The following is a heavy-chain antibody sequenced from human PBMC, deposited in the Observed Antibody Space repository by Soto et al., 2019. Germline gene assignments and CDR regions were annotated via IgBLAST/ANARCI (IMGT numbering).Heavy chain of an antibody. CDR2: IYWDDDK. D-gene: IGHD3-9*01. CDR3: AHIFDFDWVWAFDY. J-gene: IGHJ4*02. CDR1: GFSLDTSGVG. Sequence: QITLKESGPTLVKPTQTLTLTCTFSGFSLDTSGVGVGWIRQPTGKALEWLALIYWDDDKFYSPSLKSRLTITMDTSNNQVVLTMTNMDPVDTATYYCAHIFDFDWVWAFDYWGQGALVTVSS. V-gene: IGHV2-5*02.